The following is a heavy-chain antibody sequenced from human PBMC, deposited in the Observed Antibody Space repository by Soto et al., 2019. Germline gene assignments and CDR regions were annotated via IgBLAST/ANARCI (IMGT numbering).Heavy chain of an antibody. Sequence: PGGSLRLSCAASGFTFSSCWMSWLRQAPGKGLEWVANIKQDGGEKYYVDSVKGRFTISRDNAKNSLYLQMNNLRAVDTAVYYCARDLDFRPQWGYYGMDVWGQGTTVTVSS. J-gene: IGHJ6*02. CDR1: GFTFSSCW. V-gene: IGHV3-7*01. D-gene: IGHD1-26*01. CDR2: IKQDGGEK. CDR3: ARDLDFRPQWGYYGMDV.